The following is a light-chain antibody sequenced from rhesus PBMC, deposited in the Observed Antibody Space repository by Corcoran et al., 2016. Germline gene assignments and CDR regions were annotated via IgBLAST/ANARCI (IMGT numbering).Light chain of an antibody. CDR2: GAS. Sequence: QVILTQSPGTLSLSPGERATLSCRASQSVSSYLAWYQQKPGQAPRPLNYGASSRATGIPERFSGSGSGTDFTLTISSLEPEGVGVYHCYQHSSGYSFGQGTKVEI. CDR1: QSVSSY. CDR3: YQHSSGYS. V-gene: IGKV3-10*01. J-gene: IGKJ2*01.